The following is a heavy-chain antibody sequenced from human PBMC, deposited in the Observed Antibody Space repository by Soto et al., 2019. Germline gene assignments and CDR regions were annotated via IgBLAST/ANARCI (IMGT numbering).Heavy chain of an antibody. V-gene: IGHV3-48*01. CDR3: VRYSSKPSAFDI. CDR1: GFTFSSYS. J-gene: IGHJ3*02. CDR2: ISSSSSTK. Sequence: GGSLRLSCAASGFTFSSYSMNWVRQAPGKGLEWASYISSSSSTKYYADSVKGRFTISRDNAKNSLYLQMNSLRAEDTAVYYCVRYSSKPSAFDIWGQGTMVTVSS. D-gene: IGHD6-13*01.